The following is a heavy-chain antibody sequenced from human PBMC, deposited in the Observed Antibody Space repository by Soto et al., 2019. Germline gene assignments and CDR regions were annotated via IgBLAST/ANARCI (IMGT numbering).Heavy chain of an antibody. V-gene: IGHV6-1*01. D-gene: IGHD6-13*01. CDR2: TYYRSKWYS. CDR3: ARQGSSWFAD. CDR1: GDSVSSNSAA. J-gene: IGHJ4*02. Sequence: QAQLQQSGPGLVKPSQTLSLTCAISGDSVSSNSAAWTWIRQSPSRGLEWLGRTYYRSKWYSDYAVSVRSRITPNADTTRNPCSLQVNSVTPEDTAVYYCARQGSSWFADWGQGALFTVSS.